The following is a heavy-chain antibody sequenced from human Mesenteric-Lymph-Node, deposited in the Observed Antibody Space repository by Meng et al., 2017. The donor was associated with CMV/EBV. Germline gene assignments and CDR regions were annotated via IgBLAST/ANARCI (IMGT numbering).Heavy chain of an antibody. CDR2: INHAGRT. V-gene: IGHV4-39*07. CDR1: GGSISSSSYY. J-gene: IGHJ5*02. Sequence: SETLSLTCTVSGGSISSSSYYWAWIRQARGKGLEWIGEINHAGRTNYNPSLKSRVTISVDTSKNQFSLKLSSVTAADTAVYYCASLRTYSYGWYNWFDPWGQGTLVTVSS. D-gene: IGHD5-18*01. CDR3: ASLRTYSYGWYNWFDP.